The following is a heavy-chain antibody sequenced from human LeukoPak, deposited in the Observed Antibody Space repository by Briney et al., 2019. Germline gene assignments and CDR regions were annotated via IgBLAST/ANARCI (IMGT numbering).Heavy chain of an antibody. CDR2: IIPIFGTA. CDR1: GGTFSSYA. V-gene: IGHV1-69*05. CDR3: ATIYNYYDSSGYYYNPNIYFDY. Sequence: SVKVSCKASGGTFSSYAISWLRQAPGQGLEWMGRIIPIFGTANYAQKFQGRVTITTDESTSTAYMELSSLRSEDTAVYYCATIYNYYDSSGYYYNPNIYFDYWGQGTLVTVSS. D-gene: IGHD3-22*01. J-gene: IGHJ4*02.